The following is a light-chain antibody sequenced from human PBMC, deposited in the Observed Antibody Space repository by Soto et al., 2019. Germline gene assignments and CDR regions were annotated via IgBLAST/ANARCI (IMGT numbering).Light chain of an antibody. Sequence: DIQMTQSPSTLSASVGDRVTITCRASQSISSWLAWYQQKPGKAPKLLIYDASSLESGVPSRFSGSGSGTDFTLSISRLEPEDFAVYYCQQYGSSPFTFGPGTKVDI. CDR3: QQYGSSPFT. CDR1: QSISSW. CDR2: DAS. V-gene: IGKV1-5*01. J-gene: IGKJ3*01.